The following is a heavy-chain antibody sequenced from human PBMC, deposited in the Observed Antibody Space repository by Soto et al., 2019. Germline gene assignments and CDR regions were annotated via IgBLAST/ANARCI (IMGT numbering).Heavy chain of an antibody. CDR2: TYYRSKWYY. D-gene: IGHD1-26*01. CDR3: ARGEQYSGRIFDY. J-gene: IGHJ4*01. Sequence: PSQTLSVTCDISGDSVSSNSAGWNWVRQSPSRGLEWLGRTYYRSKWYYDYAVSVKSRITINPDTSKNQYSLQLNSVTPEDTAVYYCARGEQYSGRIFDYWGQGTLVTVSS. CDR1: GDSVSSNSAG. V-gene: IGHV6-1*01.